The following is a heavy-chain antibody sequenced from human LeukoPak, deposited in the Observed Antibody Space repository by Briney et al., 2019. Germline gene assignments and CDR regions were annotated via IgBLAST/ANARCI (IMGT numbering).Heavy chain of an antibody. V-gene: IGHV4-31*03. J-gene: IGHJ6*02. D-gene: IGHD2-2*01. CDR1: GGSISSGGYY. CDR2: IYYSGST. CDR3: ARDRWDIVVVPAAPALYYYYGMDV. Sequence: SQTLSLTCTVSGGSISSGGYYWSWIRQHPGQGLAWIGYIYYSGSTYYNPSLKSRVTISVDTSKNQFSLKLSSVTAADTAVYYCARDRWDIVVVPAAPALYYYYGMDVWGQGTTVTVSS.